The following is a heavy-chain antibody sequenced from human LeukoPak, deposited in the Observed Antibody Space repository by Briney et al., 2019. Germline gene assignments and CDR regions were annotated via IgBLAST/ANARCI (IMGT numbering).Heavy chain of an antibody. J-gene: IGHJ5*02. CDR2: IKHSVGT. Sequence: SETLSLTCAVYGGSFRVYYSRWIRQTPRKGLEWIGEIKHSVGTKYIPSLKSRVTISVDTSKDQFSLQLSSVTAADTAVYYCATTYVDYPYNWFDPWGQGTLVTVSS. D-gene: IGHD4-17*01. CDR1: GGSFRVYY. CDR3: ATTYVDYPYNWFDP. V-gene: IGHV4-34*01.